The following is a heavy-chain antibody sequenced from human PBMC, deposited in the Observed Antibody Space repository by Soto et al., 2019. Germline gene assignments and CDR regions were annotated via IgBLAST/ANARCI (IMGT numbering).Heavy chain of an antibody. CDR1: GFTLNRHT. D-gene: IGHD5-12*01. CDR2: INVGNGDT. J-gene: IGHJ4*02. CDR3: ARVSGYYLPDF. Sequence: ASVKVSCKASGFTLNRHTIHWVRQAPGQSLEWMGWINVGNGDTRYSQKFQGRVTITRDTPASTAYVELRSLTSEDTAVYYCARVSGYYLPDFWGQGTLVTVSS. V-gene: IGHV1-3*01.